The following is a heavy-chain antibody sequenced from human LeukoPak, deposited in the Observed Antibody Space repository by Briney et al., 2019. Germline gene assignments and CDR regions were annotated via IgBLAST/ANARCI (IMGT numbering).Heavy chain of an antibody. D-gene: IGHD3-9*01. CDR2: ITSGGDYI. CDR1: GFTFNTFN. V-gene: IGHV3-21*01. J-gene: IGHJ4*02. CDR3: ARGHYDVLAASYKWTPDY. Sequence: GSLRLSCAASGFTFNTFNMNWVRPAPGKGLEWVSSITSGGDYIYYADSVKGRFTTSRDNAKNSLSLQLNSLRVEDAAVHYGARGHYDVLAASYKWTPDYWGQGTLVTVSS.